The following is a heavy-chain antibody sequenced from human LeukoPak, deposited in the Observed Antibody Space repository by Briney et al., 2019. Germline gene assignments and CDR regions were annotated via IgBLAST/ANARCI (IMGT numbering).Heavy chain of an antibody. Sequence: GASVKVSCKASGGTFSSYAISWVRQAPGQGLEWMGRIIPILGIANYAQKFQGRVTITADKSTSTAYMELSSLRSEDTAVYYCARAQPPYGSGSYYVDPWGQGTLVTVSS. D-gene: IGHD3-10*01. CDR3: ARAQPPYGSGSYYVDP. V-gene: IGHV1-69*04. CDR1: GGTFSSYA. CDR2: IIPILGIA. J-gene: IGHJ5*02.